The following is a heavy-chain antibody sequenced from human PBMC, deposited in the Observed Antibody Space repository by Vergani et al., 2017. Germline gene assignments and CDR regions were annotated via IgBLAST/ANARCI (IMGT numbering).Heavy chain of an antibody. J-gene: IGHJ4*02. Sequence: QVQLQESGPGLVKPSQTLSLTCTVSGGSISSGGYYWSWNRHHPGKGLVWFGYIYYSGSTYYNPSLKSRVTISVETSKNQFSLKRSSVTAADTAVYYCSRGYGAGCFDYWGQGTLVTVSS. CDR3: SRGYGAGCFDY. CDR2: IYYSGST. V-gene: IGHV4-31*03. CDR1: GGSISSGGYY. D-gene: IGHD1-1*01.